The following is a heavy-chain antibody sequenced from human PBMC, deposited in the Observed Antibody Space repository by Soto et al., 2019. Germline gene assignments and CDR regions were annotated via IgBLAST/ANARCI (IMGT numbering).Heavy chain of an antibody. CDR2: IIPISGTS. D-gene: IGHD3-10*01. Sequence: SVNVYCKTVVGTLSRYAFSLVRQAPGQGLEWMGRIIPISGTSNYAQKFHGRVTITADKSTTTAYMEVSGLSSDDTAVYYCARESPLYGGSTGHFDYWGQGTLVTVSS. V-gene: IGHV1-69*06. CDR3: ARESPLYGGSTGHFDY. J-gene: IGHJ4*02. CDR1: VGTLSRYA.